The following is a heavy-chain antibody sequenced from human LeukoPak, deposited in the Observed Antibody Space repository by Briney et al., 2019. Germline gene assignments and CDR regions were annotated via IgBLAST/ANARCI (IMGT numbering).Heavy chain of an antibody. V-gene: IGHV3-74*01. CDR1: GFTFSSYW. D-gene: IGHD1-26*01. CDR3: TRATGSFYGLGY. J-gene: IGHJ4*02. CDR2: INSDGSVT. Sequence: PGGSLRLSCAASGFTFSSYWMHWVRQAPGKGLLWVSLINSDGSVTTYADSVKGRFTISRDNAKNTLYLQMNSLRAEDTAVYYCTRATGSFYGLGYWGQGTLVTVSS.